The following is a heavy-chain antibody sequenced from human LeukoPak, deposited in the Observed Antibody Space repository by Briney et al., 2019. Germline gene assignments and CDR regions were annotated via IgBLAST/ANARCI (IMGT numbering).Heavy chain of an antibody. Sequence: SETLSLTCTVSGGSISSGSYYWSWIRQPAGKGLEWIGRIYTSGSTNYNPSLKSRVTVSVDTSKNQFSLKLSSVTAADTAVYYCARVTYYYGSGTREPGYYYYYMDVWGKGTTVTVSS. V-gene: IGHV4-61*02. CDR2: IYTSGST. J-gene: IGHJ6*03. D-gene: IGHD3-10*01. CDR3: ARVTYYYGSGTREPGYYYYYMDV. CDR1: GGSISSGSYY.